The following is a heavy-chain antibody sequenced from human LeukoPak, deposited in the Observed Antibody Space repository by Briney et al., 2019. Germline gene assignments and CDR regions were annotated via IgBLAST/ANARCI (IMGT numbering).Heavy chain of an antibody. CDR3: AGGDSSSWVDY. CDR1: GGSISSYY. CDR2: MLYRGST. V-gene: IGHV4-59*01. J-gene: IGHJ4*02. D-gene: IGHD6-13*01. Sequence: SETLSLTXTVSGGSISSYYWYWIRQPPGKGPEWIGNMLYRGSTNYNPSPKSRVTISADVSKNQFSLKLSSVTAADTAIYYCAGGDSSSWVDYWGQGTLVTVSS.